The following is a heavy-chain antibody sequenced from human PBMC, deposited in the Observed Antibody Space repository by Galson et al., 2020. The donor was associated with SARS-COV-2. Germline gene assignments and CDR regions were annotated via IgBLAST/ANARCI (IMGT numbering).Heavy chain of an antibody. CDR3: ARARVITIFGVVITRDAFDI. CDR1: GGSFSGFY. Sequence: SETLSLTCAVYGGSFSGFYWSWIRQPPGKGLEWIGEINHSGSTTYNPSLTSRVTISVDTSKNQFSLKLSSVTAADTAVYYCARARVITIFGVVITRDAFDIWGQGAMVTVSS. CDR2: INHSGST. D-gene: IGHD3-3*01. V-gene: IGHV4-34*01. J-gene: IGHJ3*02.